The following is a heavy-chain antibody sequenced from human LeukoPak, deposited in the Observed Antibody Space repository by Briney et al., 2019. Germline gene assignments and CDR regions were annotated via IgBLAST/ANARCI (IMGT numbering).Heavy chain of an antibody. Sequence: GGSLRLSCVASGFTFSSYAMHWVRQTPGKGLGWVSAISGSGGSTYYADSVKGRFTISRDNSKNTLYLQMNSLRAEDTAVYYCANSVGTYYDFWSGTYYFDYWGQGTLATVSS. V-gene: IGHV3-23*01. CDR2: ISGSGGST. D-gene: IGHD3-3*01. J-gene: IGHJ4*02. CDR3: ANSVGTYYDFWSGTYYFDY. CDR1: GFTFSSYA.